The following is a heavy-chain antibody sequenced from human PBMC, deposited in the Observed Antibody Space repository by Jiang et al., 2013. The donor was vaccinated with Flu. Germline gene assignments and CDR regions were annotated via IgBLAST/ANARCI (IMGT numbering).Heavy chain of an antibody. J-gene: IGHJ3*01. D-gene: IGHD2-15*01. CDR1: GYTFSGNC. V-gene: IGHV1-2*02. CDR2: INPDSGAT. Sequence: GAEVKKPGASVNVSCKASGYTFSGNCIHWVRQAPGQGLEWMGWINPDSGATRYVQNFQGRVTLTRDTSISTVYMEVSRLRSDDTAVYFCARGYRSVHTCFDGFDVWGQGTMVTVSS. CDR3: ARGYRSVHTCFDGFDV.